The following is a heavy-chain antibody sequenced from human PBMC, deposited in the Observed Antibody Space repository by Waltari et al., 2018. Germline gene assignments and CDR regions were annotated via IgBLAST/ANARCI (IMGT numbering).Heavy chain of an antibody. CDR3: VKLSSDI. V-gene: IGHV3-64D*08. D-gene: IGHD3-16*02. CDR2: ISNNGDTT. Sequence: EVQLVESGGGFVQSGGSLSLSGSASGFIFSNYAMHWVRQAPGKGLEYVSAISNNGDTTYYIDSVKGRFSISRDNSKNTLYLQVNSLTTEDSAVYYCVKLSSDIWGQGTRVTVSS. CDR1: GFIFSNYA. J-gene: IGHJ4*02.